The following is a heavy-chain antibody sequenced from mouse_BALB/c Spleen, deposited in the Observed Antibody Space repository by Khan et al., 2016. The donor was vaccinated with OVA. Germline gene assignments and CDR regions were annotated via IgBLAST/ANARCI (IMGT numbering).Heavy chain of an antibody. J-gene: IGHJ2*01. D-gene: IGHD1-2*01. V-gene: IGHV3-2*02. Sequence: EVQLQESGPGLVKPSQSLSLTCTVTGYSITSGYGWNWIRQFPGNKLEWMGYISYSGSTNYNPSLKSRISITRETSTNKFFLQLNTMTTEDTATEYCARTARIKYWGQGTTLTVSS. CDR2: ISYSGST. CDR3: ARTARIKY. CDR1: GYSITSGYG.